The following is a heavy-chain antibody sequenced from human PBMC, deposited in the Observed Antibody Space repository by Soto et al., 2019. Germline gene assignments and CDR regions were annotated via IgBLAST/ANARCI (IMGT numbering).Heavy chain of an antibody. Sequence: GESLKISCKTSGYSFNTYWIGWVRQMPGKGLEWMAVIYPDDSDTRYSPSFQGQVTISADKSISAAYLQWSSLKASDTALYYCARHRASGYNYNFDAFDFWGQGKMVTVSS. V-gene: IGHV5-51*01. CDR2: IYPDDSDT. J-gene: IGHJ3*01. D-gene: IGHD5-12*01. CDR3: ARHRASGYNYNFDAFDF. CDR1: GYSFNTYW.